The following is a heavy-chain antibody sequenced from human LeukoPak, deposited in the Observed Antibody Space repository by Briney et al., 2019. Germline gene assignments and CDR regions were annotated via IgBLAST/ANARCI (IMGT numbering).Heavy chain of an antibody. CDR3: ARGGFLEWLSSWFDP. CDR1: GGTFSSYA. D-gene: IGHD3-3*01. J-gene: IGHJ5*02. CDR2: IIPIFGTA. Sequence: ASVKVSCKASGGTFSSYAISWVRQAPGQGLEWMGGIIPIFGTANYAQKFEGRVTITTDESTSTAYMELSSLRSEDTAVYYCARGGFLEWLSSWFDPWGQGTLVTVSS. V-gene: IGHV1-69*05.